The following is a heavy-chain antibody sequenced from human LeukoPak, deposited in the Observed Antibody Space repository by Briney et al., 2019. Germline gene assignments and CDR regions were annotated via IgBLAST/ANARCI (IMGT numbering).Heavy chain of an antibody. CDR1: GYTFTAYY. V-gene: IGHV1-2*02. J-gene: IGHJ4*02. Sequence: GASVKVSCKASGYTFTAYYIHWVRQAPGQGLEWMAWINPDSGGTNYAQKLQGRVTMTRDTSISTAYMDLTRLRADDTAVYYCARDPIDGVVTSNFWGQGTLVTVSS. CDR3: ARDPIDGVVTSNF. D-gene: IGHD3-3*01. CDR2: INPDSGGT.